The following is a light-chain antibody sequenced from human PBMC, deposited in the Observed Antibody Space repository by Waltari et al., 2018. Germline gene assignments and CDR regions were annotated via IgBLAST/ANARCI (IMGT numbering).Light chain of an antibody. CDR2: DDN. V-gene: IGLV3-10*01. CDR1: ALPRKY. J-gene: IGLJ1*01. CDR3: SSKDSSGDHYV. Sequence: YELTQPPSVSVFPGQTARITCSGDALPRKYAYWYQQKSGKAPVLVIYDDNKRPTGIPGRFSGSSSGAMATLTVSGAQVDDEADYYCSSKDSSGDHYVFGPGTKVTVL.